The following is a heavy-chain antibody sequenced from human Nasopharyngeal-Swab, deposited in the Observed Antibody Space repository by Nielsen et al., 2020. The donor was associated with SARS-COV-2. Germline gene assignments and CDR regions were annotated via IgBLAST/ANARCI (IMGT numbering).Heavy chain of an antibody. CDR2: LSGTGEST. Sequence: WIRQPPGKGLEWVSTLSGTGESTYYADSVTGRFATSRDNSNNTLYLQMHGLRAEDTAIYFCAKAWAAAGLSFYYYMDVWGKGTTVTVSS. D-gene: IGHD6-13*01. V-gene: IGHV3-23*01. CDR3: AKAWAAAGLSFYYYMDV. J-gene: IGHJ6*03.